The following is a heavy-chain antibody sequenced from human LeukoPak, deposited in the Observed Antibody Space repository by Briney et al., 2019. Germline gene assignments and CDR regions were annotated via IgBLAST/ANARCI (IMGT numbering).Heavy chain of an antibody. V-gene: IGHV4-34*01. CDR1: GGSFSGYY. Sequence: SETLSLTCAVYGGSFSGYYGSWIRQPPGKGLEWMGEINHSGSTNYNPSLKSRVTISVDTSKNQFSLKLSSVTAADTAVYYCARAEPWIHQQFDYWGQGTLVTVSS. J-gene: IGHJ4*02. CDR3: ARAEPWIHQQFDY. CDR2: INHSGST. D-gene: IGHD5-12*01.